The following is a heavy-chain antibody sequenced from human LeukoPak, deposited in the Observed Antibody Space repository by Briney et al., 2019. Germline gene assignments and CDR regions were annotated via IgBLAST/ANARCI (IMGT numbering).Heavy chain of an antibody. J-gene: IGHJ4*02. CDR3: AREPMVRGVLTGNFDY. Sequence: SETLSLTCAVYGGSFSGYYWSWIRQPPGKGLEWIGEINHSGSTNYNPSLKSRVTISVDTSKNQFSLKLSSVTAADTAVYYCAREPMVRGVLTGNFDYWGQGTLVTVSS. V-gene: IGHV4-34*01. CDR2: INHSGST. CDR1: GGSFSGYY. D-gene: IGHD3-10*01.